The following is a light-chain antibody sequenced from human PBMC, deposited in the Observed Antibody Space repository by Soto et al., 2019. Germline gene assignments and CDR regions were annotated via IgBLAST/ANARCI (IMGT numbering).Light chain of an antibody. J-gene: IGKJ1*01. Sequence: DSQMTQSPSTLSASVGDRVTITCRASQSISTWLAWYQQKPGKAPKLLIYRASSLESGVPSRFSGSGSGTEFTLTISSLQPDDSATYYCQEYKDWTFGQGTKVEIK. CDR2: RAS. CDR1: QSISTW. CDR3: QEYKDWT. V-gene: IGKV1-5*03.